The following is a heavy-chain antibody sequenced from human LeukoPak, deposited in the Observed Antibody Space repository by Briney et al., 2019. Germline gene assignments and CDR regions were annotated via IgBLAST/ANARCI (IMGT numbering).Heavy chain of an antibody. CDR1: GGPISSYY. D-gene: IGHD6-19*01. J-gene: IGHJ2*01. CDR2: IYYSGST. Sequence: SETLSLTCTVSGGPISSYYWSWIRQPPGKGLEWIGYIYYSGSTNYNPSLKSRVTISVDTSKNQFSLKLSSVTAADTAVYYCARSYSSGWYSQAEWYFDLWGRGTLVTVSS. V-gene: IGHV4-59*08. CDR3: ARSYSSGWYSQAEWYFDL.